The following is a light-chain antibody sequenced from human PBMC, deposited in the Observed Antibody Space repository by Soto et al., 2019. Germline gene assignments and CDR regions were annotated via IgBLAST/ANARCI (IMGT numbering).Light chain of an antibody. J-gene: IGLJ7*01. V-gene: IGLV2-14*01. Sequence: QSVLTQPAYVSGSPGQSITISCTGTSSDVGGYNYVSWYQQHPGKAPKLMIYEVSNRPSGVSNRFSGSKSGNTASLTISGLQAEDEADYYCSSYTSSSTLAVFGGGTQLTVL. CDR1: SSDVGGYNY. CDR3: SSYTSSSTLAV. CDR2: EVS.